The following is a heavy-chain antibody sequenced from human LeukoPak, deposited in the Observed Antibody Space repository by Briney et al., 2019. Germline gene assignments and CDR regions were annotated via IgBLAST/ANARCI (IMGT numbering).Heavy chain of an antibody. V-gene: IGHV1-24*01. J-gene: IGHJ6*03. CDR3: ATVTTQKSGYYYYYMDV. CDR2: FDPEDGET. D-gene: IGHD4-11*01. Sequence: GASVKVSCKVSGYTLTELSMHWVRQAPGKGLEWMGGFDPEDGETIYAQKFQGRVTMTEDTSTDTAYMELSSLRSEDTAVYYCATVTTQKSGYYYYYMDVWGKGTTVTVSS. CDR1: GYTLTELS.